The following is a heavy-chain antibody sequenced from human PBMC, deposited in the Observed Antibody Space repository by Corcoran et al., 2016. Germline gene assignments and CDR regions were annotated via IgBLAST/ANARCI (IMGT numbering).Heavy chain of an antibody. CDR3: VKGSAASSPYYFDS. CDR1: GFTFNAYA. D-gene: IGHD6-25*01. V-gene: IGHV3-23*01. J-gene: IGHJ4*02. CDR2: ITDSGGDT. Sequence: EVQLLESGGDLVQPGGSLRLSCVASGFTFNAYAMGWVRQAPGRGLEWFSAITDSGGDTYHADSVKGRLTISRDNSKRTRSLQMNSLRVEDTAVYYCVKGSAASSPYYFDSWGQGTLVTVSS.